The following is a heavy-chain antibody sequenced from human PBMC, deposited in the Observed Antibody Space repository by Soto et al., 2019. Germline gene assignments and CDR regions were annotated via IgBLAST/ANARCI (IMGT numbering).Heavy chain of an antibody. CDR3: ARGGSGWAEYFQH. CDR2: IYYTGGT. Sequence: QVQLQESGPGLVEPSQTLSLTCTVSGGSIGSTDSYWSWIRRPPGKGLEWIGYIYYTGGTFYNPSLKSRLTISLETSSNQFSLTPTSVTATDTGIYYCARGGSGWAEYFQHWGQGTLVAVSS. D-gene: IGHD6-25*01. CDR1: GGSIGSTDSY. J-gene: IGHJ1*01. V-gene: IGHV4-30-4*08.